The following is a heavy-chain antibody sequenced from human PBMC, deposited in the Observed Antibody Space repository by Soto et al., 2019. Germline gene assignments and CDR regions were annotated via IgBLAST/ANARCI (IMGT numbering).Heavy chain of an antibody. CDR2: INTSSCTT. J-gene: IGHJ4*02. V-gene: IGHV1-46*01. Sequence: GSVKVSCKSSGYTFTSNHIHWVRQAPGQGLEWMGIINTSSCTTTYAQKFQGRFTMTRDTSTSTVYMKLSSLRSEDTAVYYCARNLAVKALDYWGQGTLVTVSS. CDR1: GYTFTSNH. CDR3: ARNLAVKALDY.